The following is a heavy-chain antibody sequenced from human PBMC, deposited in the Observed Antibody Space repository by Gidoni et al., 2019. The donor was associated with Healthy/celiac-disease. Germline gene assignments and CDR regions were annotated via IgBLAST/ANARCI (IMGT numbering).Heavy chain of an antibody. V-gene: IGHV4-39*01. D-gene: IGHD3-10*01. J-gene: IGHJ5*02. CDR3: ARPLVSYYGSGSWVDP. CDR2: IYYSGST. Sequence: QLQLQESGPGMVKPSETLALTCTVSGGSISSSSYYWGWIRQPPGKGLEWIWSIYYSGSTYYNPSLKSRVTISVDTSKNQFSLKLSSVTAADTAVYYCARPLVSYYGSGSWVDPWGQGTLVTVSS. CDR1: GGSISSSSYY.